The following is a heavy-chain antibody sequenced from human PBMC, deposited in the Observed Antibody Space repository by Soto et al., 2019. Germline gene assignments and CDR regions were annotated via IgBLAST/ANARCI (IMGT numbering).Heavy chain of an antibody. J-gene: IGHJ4*02. CDR1: GGSISSGGYY. Sequence: QVQLQESGPGLVKPSQTLSLTCTVSGGSISSGGYYWSWIRQHPGKGLEWIGYIYYNGRTYYNPSLKALVTMSEDTSRNQSSLKLSSVTAAATAVYYCARHTQLLFFDSWGQGTLVTVSS. V-gene: IGHV4-31*01. CDR2: IYYNGRT. D-gene: IGHD2-2*01. CDR3: ARHTQLLFFDS.